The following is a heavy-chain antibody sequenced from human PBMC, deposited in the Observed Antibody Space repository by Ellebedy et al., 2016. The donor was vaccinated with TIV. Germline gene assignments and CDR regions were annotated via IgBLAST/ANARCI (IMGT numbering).Heavy chain of an antibody. CDR2: LYPDAKT. Sequence: PGGSLRLSCEASGIIVSDYFMNWVRQAPGKGLEWVSVLYPDAKTNYTDSVNGRFIVSRDSSKNNLYLQMNSRTAEDTAVYDCARDPGGGGDFGDNWFDPWGQGTLVTVSS. CDR1: GIIVSDYF. V-gene: IGHV3-66*01. CDR3: ARDPGGGGDFGDNWFDP. D-gene: IGHD2-21*01. J-gene: IGHJ5*02.